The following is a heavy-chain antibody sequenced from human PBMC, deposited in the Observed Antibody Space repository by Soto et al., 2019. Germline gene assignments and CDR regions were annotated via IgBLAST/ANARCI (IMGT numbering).Heavy chain of an antibody. J-gene: IGHJ4*02. V-gene: IGHV1-2*04. CDR2: INPNSGGT. CDR3: ARDPDTAMGSPHFDY. D-gene: IGHD5-18*01. Sequence: GASVKVSCKASGYTFTGYYMHWVRQAPGQGLEWMGWINPNSGGTNYAQKFQGWVTMTRDTSISTAYMELSRLRSDDTAVYYCARDPDTAMGSPHFDYWGQGTLVTVSS. CDR1: GYTFTGYY.